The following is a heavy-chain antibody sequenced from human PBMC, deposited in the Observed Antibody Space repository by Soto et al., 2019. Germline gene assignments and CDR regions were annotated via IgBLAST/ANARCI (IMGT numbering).Heavy chain of an antibody. D-gene: IGHD3-22*01. J-gene: IGHJ4*02. CDR2: ISSSSSYI. CDR3: ARGNNHYYHSNPPPYYFDY. V-gene: IGHV3-21*01. Sequence: GGSLRLSCAASGFTFSSYSMNWVRQAPGKGLEWVSSISSSSSYIYHADSVKGRFTISRDNAKNSLYLQMNSLRAEDTAVYYCARGNNHYYHSNPPPYYFDYWGQGTLVTVSS. CDR1: GFTFSSYS.